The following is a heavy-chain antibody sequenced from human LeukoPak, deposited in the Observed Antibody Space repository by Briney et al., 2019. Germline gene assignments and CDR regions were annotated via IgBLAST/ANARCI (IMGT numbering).Heavy chain of an antibody. Sequence: GRSLRLSCAASGFTFSSYAMHWVRQAPGKGLEWVANIKQDGSEKYYVDSVKGRFTISRDNAKNSLYLQMNSLRAEDTAVYYCARDHLSSSWSFDYWGQGTLVTVSS. CDR3: ARDHLSSSWSFDY. D-gene: IGHD6-13*01. CDR1: GFTFSSYA. CDR2: IKQDGSEK. J-gene: IGHJ4*02. V-gene: IGHV3-7*01.